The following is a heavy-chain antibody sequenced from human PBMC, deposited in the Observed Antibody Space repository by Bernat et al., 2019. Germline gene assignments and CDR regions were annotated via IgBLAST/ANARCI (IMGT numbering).Heavy chain of an antibody. CDR1: GGSISSGGYY. J-gene: IGHJ4*02. CDR2: IYYSGST. Sequence: QVQLQESGPGLVKPSQTLSLTCTVSGGSISSGGYYWSWIRQHPGKGLEWVGYIYYSGSTYYNPSPKSRVTISVDTSKNQFSLKLSSVPAADTAVYYCARASVLVLGGLGLWGQGTLVTVSS. CDR3: ARASVLVLGGLGL. V-gene: IGHV4-31*03. D-gene: IGHD2-8*02.